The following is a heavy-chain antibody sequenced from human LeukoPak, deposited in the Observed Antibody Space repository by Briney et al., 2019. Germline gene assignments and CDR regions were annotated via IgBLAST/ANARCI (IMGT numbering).Heavy chain of an antibody. Sequence: SETLSLICTVSGGSIRSYYWGWIRQPPGKGLEWIGYIYSSGSTKYNPSLKSRVSISLDTSKNQFSLKVRSVTAADTALYYCATAVAGTCFDPWGQGTLITVSS. CDR3: ATAVAGTCFDP. V-gene: IGHV4-59*12. CDR1: GGSIRSYY. CDR2: IYSSGST. D-gene: IGHD6-19*01. J-gene: IGHJ5*02.